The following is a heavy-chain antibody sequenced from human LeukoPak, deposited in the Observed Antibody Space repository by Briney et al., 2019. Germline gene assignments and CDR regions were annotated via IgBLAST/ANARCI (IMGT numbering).Heavy chain of an antibody. CDR1: GYTFTGYY. V-gene: IGHV1-2*02. J-gene: IGHJ4*02. Sequence: ASVKVSCKASGYTFTGYYMHWVRQAPGQGLEWMGWINPNSGGTNYAQKFQGRVTKTRDTSISTAYMELSRLRSDDTAVYYCARDEGFINDYYDSSGYYYWGQGTLVTVSS. CDR2: INPNSGGT. CDR3: ARDEGFINDYYDSSGYYY. D-gene: IGHD3-22*01.